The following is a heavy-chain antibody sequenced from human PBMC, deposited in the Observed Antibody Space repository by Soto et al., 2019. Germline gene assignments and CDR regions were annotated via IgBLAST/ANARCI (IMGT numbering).Heavy chain of an antibody. D-gene: IGHD6-19*01. CDR3: AKDSSSGWYYYYYYGMDV. V-gene: IGHV3-23*01. CDR2: ISGSGGST. CDR1: GFALSSYS. Sequence: PGGSLRLSCAVSGFALSSYSIAWVRQAPGKGLEWVSAISGSGGSTYYADSVKGRFTISRDNSKNTLYLQMNSLRAEDTAVYYCAKDSSSGWYYYYYYGMDVWGQGTTVTVSS. J-gene: IGHJ6*02.